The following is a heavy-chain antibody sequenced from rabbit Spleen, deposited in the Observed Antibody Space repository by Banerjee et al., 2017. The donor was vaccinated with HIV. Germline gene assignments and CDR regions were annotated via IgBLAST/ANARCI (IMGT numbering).Heavy chain of an antibody. V-gene: IGHV1S40*01. CDR2: IDAGSSGFT. D-gene: IGHD8-1*01. Sequence: QSLEESGGGLVKPEGSLTLTCTASGFSFSIDYFPCWVRQAPGKGLEWIACIDAGSSGFTYFATWAKGRFTISKISSSTVTLQMPSLTVADTATYFCARDTGSSFSSYGMDLWGPGTLVTVS. J-gene: IGHJ6*01. CDR1: GFSFSIDYF. CDR3: ARDTGSSFSSYGMDL.